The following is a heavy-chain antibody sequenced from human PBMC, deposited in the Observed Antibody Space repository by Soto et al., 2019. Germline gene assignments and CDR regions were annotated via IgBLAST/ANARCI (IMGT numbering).Heavy chain of an antibody. CDR1: GFTFSSYG. CDR2: ISYDGSNK. D-gene: IGHD1-26*01. V-gene: IGHV3-30*18. CDR3: AKGHYSGSYVTYYFDY. J-gene: IGHJ4*02. Sequence: GGSLRLSCAASGFTFSSYGMHWVRQAPGKGLEWVAVISYDGSNKYYADSVKGRFTISRDNSKNTLYLQMNSLRAEDTAVYYCAKGHYSGSYVTYYFDYWGQGTLVTVSS.